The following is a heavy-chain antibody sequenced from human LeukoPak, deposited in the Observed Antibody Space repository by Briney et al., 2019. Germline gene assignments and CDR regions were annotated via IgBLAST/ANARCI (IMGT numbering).Heavy chain of an antibody. D-gene: IGHD6-13*01. Sequence: GASVKVSCKASGGTFSNYAISWVRQAPGQGLEWMGGIIPIFGTTNYARKFRGRVTLTADKSTRTAYMELSSLRSEDTAVYYCARERRSWGEDFWGQRTLVTVSS. V-gene: IGHV1-69*06. CDR3: ARERRSWGEDF. CDR1: GGTFSNYA. J-gene: IGHJ4*02. CDR2: IIPIFGTT.